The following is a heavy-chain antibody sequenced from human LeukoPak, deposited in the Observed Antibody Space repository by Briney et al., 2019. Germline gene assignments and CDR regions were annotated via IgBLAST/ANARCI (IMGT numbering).Heavy chain of an antibody. V-gene: IGHV3-9*01. Sequence: GGSLRLSCAASGFTFDDYAMHWVRQAPGKGLEWVSGISWNSDNIVYADSVKGRFTISRDNAKNSLYLQLNSLRAEDTAVYYCAKDRLTTVVIGPDAFDIWGQGTMVTVSS. D-gene: IGHD4-23*01. CDR3: AKDRLTTVVIGPDAFDI. CDR1: GFTFDDYA. CDR2: ISWNSDNI. J-gene: IGHJ3*02.